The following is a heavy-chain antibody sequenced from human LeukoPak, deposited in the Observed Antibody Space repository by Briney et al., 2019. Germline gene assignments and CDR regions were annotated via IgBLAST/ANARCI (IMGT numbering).Heavy chain of an antibody. D-gene: IGHD5/OR15-5a*01. J-gene: IGHJ5*02. CDR1: GYSISSGYY. CDR2: IYHSGST. V-gene: IGHV4-38-2*02. Sequence: SETLSLTCTVSGYSISSGYYWGWIRQPPGKGLEWIGSIYHSGSTYYNPSLKSRVTISVDTSKNQFSLKLSSVTAADTAVYYCAREEVLSRRFDPWGQGTLVTVSS. CDR3: AREEVLSRRFDP.